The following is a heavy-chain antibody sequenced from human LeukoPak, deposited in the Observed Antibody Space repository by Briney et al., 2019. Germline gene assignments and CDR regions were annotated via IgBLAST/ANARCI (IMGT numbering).Heavy chain of an antibody. CDR1: GFTFSNYS. Sequence: PGGSLRLSCAASGFTFSNYSMNWVRQAPGKGLEWVSSISSRSSYIYYTDSVKGRFTISRDNAKNSLYLQMNSLRVADTAVYYCASGSAIFDYWGQGTLVTVSS. D-gene: IGHD6-25*01. CDR2: ISSRSSYI. J-gene: IGHJ4*02. CDR3: ASGSAIFDY. V-gene: IGHV3-21*01.